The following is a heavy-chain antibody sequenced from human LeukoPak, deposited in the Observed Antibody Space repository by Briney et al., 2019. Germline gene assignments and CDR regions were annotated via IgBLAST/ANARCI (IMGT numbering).Heavy chain of an antibody. CDR1: GGSFSGYY. V-gene: IGHV4-34*01. D-gene: IGHD6-13*01. Sequence: SETLSLTCAVYGGSFSGYYWSWIRQPPGKGLEWIGEINHSGSTNYNPSLKSRVTISVDTSKNQFSLKLSSVTAADTAVYYCARLTWYRPFDYWGQGTLVTVSS. CDR3: ARLTWYRPFDY. J-gene: IGHJ4*02. CDR2: INHSGST.